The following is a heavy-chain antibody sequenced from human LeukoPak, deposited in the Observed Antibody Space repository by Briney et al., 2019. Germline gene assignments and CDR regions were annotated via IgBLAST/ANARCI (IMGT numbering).Heavy chain of an antibody. D-gene: IGHD3-10*01. CDR1: GFTFSSYW. CDR2: INSDGSST. V-gene: IGHV3-74*01. J-gene: IGHJ6*02. Sequence: GGSLRLSCAVSGFTFSSYWMHWVRQAPGKGLVWVSRINSDGSSTSYADSVKGRFTISRDNAKNTLYLQMNSLRAEDTAVYYCARGLGITMVRGVIITQGMDVWGQGTTVTVSS. CDR3: ARGLGITMVRGVIITQGMDV.